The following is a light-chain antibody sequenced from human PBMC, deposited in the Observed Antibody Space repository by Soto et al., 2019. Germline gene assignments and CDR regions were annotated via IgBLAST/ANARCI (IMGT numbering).Light chain of an antibody. CDR2: GAS. CDR3: HQVYTYPRT. J-gene: IGKJ1*01. V-gene: IGKV1-9*01. CDR1: QGVRSY. Sequence: IQLTQSPSSLSASVGDRVTITCRASQGVRSYLAWFQQRPGKAPKLLIFGASTLQNAVPARFSGGGFGTDFTLTITSLQPEDFATYYCHQVYTYPRTFGQGTKVEIK.